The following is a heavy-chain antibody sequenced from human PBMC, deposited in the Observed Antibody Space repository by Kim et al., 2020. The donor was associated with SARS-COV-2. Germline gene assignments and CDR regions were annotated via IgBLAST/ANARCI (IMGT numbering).Heavy chain of an antibody. CDR3: ARLRGTGTTRSQSYRYYMDV. J-gene: IGHJ6*03. CDR2: IDWGDDR. D-gene: IGHD1-7*01. Sequence: SGPTLVNPTQTLTLTCTFSGFSLSASGMCVSWIRQSPGKALEWLAHIDWGDDRYYNKSLKTRLTISKDTSKNQVVLIMTNMDPVDTATYYCARLRGTGTTRSQSYRYYMDVWGTGTMVTVSS. V-gene: IGHV2-70*01. CDR1: GFSLSASGMC.